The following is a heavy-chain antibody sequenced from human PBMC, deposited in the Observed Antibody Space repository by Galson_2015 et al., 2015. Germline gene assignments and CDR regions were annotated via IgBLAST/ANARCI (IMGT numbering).Heavy chain of an antibody. D-gene: IGHD2-21*01. CDR3: ARDKRGEEYYFDY. V-gene: IGHV3-30-3*01. J-gene: IGHJ4*02. CDR2: ISYDGSNK. CDR1: GFTFSSYA. Sequence: SLRLSCAASGFTFSSYAMHWVRQAPGKGLEWVAVISYDGSNKYYADSVKGRFTISRDNSKNTLYLQMNSLRAEDTAVYYCARDKRGEEYYFDYWGQGTLVTVSS.